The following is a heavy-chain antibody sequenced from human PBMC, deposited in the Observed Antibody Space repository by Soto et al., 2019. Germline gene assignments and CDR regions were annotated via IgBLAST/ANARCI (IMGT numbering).Heavy chain of an antibody. CDR3: ARGHGSGRHYYYYGMDV. D-gene: IGHD3-10*01. CDR2: IIPIFGTA. V-gene: IGHV1-69*13. Sequence: SVKVSCKASGGTFSSYAISWVRQAPGQGLEWMGGIIPIFGTANYAQKFQGRVTITADESTSTAYMEPSSLRSEDTAVYYCARGHGSGRHYYYYGMDVWGQGTTVTVSS. CDR1: GGTFSSYA. J-gene: IGHJ6*02.